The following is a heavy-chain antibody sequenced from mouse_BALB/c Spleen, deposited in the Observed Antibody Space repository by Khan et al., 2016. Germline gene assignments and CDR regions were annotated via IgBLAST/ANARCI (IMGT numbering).Heavy chain of an antibody. Sequence: VQLQQSGAELVRSGASVKLSCTASGFNIKDYYMHWVNQRPEQGLEWIGWIDPENGDTEYAPKFQGKATMTADTSSNTAYLQLSSLTSEDTAVYYCETGYDEGGFAYWDQGTLVTVSA. D-gene: IGHD2-14*01. V-gene: IGHV14-4*02. CDR3: ETGYDEGGFAY. CDR1: GFNIKDYY. J-gene: IGHJ3*01. CDR2: IDPENGDT.